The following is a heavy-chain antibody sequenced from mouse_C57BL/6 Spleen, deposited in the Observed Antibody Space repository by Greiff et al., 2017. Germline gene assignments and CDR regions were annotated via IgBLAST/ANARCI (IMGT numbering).Heavy chain of an antibody. CDR3: ARGGSGFAAWFAY. D-gene: IGHD3-2*02. J-gene: IGHJ3*01. V-gene: IGHV1-19*01. CDR1: GYTFTDYY. Sequence: VQLQQSGPVLVKPGASVKMSCKASGYTFTDYYMNWVKQSHGKSLEWIGVINPYNGGTSYNQKFKGKATLTVDKSSSTAYMELNSLTSEDSAVYYCARGGSGFAAWFAYWGQGTLVTVSA. CDR2: INPYNGGT.